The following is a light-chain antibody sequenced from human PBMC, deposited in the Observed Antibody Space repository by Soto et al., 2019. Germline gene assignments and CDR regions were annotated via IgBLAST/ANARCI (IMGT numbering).Light chain of an antibody. CDR1: QSVSTY. J-gene: IGKJ4*01. CDR2: DAS. Sequence: EIVLTQSPATLSMSPGERATLSCRASQSVSTYLAWYHQKPGQAPRLLIYDASNRATGIPARFSGSGSGTDFTLPIHSLGPEAVAVYYCQQRRNWPLTFGGGTKVEIK. V-gene: IGKV3-11*01. CDR3: QQRRNWPLT.